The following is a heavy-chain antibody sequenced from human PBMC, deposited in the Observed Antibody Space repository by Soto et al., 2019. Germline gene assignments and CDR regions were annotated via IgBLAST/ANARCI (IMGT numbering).Heavy chain of an antibody. CDR1: GGSVSSGSYY. D-gene: IGHD6-13*01. Sequence: QVQLQESGPGLVKPSETLSLTCTVSGGSVSSGSYYWSWIRQPPGKGLEWIGYIYYSGSTNYNPSLKCRVTISVDTSKNQFSLKLSSVTAADTAVYYCARGYSSSWVDYWGQGTLVTVSS. CDR2: IYYSGST. J-gene: IGHJ4*02. CDR3: ARGYSSSWVDY. V-gene: IGHV4-61*01.